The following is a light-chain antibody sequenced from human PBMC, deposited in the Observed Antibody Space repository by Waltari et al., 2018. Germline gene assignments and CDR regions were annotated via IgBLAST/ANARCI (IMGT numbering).Light chain of an antibody. V-gene: IGKV4-1*01. CDR1: QSVLYHSNKKNY. CDR2: WTS. J-gene: IGKJ4*01. Sequence: DIVMTQPPDPLAVSLGERATIHCKSSQSVLYHSNKKNYLAWYQQKAGQPPKLLIYWTSTRESGVPDRFSGSGSGTDFTLVINSLQAEDVAVYYCQQYFSAPLTFGGGTKVEIK. CDR3: QQYFSAPLT.